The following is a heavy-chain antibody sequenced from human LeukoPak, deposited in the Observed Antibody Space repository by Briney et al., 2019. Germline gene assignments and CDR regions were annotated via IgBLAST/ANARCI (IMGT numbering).Heavy chain of an antibody. D-gene: IGHD5-18*01. V-gene: IGHV1-69*05. Sequence: ASVKVSCKASGGTFSSYAISWVRQAPGQGLEWMGGIIPIFGTANYAQKFQGRVTITTDESTSTAYMELSSLRSEDTAVYYCAVLDTAMVEGGVDYWGQGTLVTVSS. CDR3: AVLDTAMVEGGVDY. J-gene: IGHJ4*02. CDR1: GGTFSSYA. CDR2: IIPIFGTA.